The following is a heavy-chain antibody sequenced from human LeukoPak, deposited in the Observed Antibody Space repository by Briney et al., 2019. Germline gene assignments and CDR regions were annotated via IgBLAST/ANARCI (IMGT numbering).Heavy chain of an antibody. V-gene: IGHV3-21*01. D-gene: IGHD1-26*01. CDR2: ISSGSSYI. CDR1: GFTFSSYS. Sequence: GGSLRLSCAASGFTFSSYSMNWVRQAPGKGLEWVSSISSGSSYIYYADSVKGRFTISRDNAKNSLYLQMNSLRAEDTAVYYCARDSANVVGAKSIFDYWGQGALVTVSS. J-gene: IGHJ4*02. CDR3: ARDSANVVGAKSIFDY.